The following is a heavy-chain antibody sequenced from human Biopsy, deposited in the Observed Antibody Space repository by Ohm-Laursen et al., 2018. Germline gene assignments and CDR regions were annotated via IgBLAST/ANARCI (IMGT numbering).Heavy chain of an antibody. D-gene: IGHD3-9*01. CDR1: GYTFAGYY. V-gene: IGHV1-2*02. CDR3: ARVPAYPSIDGYYGLDL. CDR2: INPNSGNA. Sequence: SVKPSCKASGYTFAGYYLHWVRQAPGHGLEWMGWINPNSGNANYAQSFQGRLTVTRDTSISTAYMELTSLTFDDTAIYYCARVPAYPSIDGYYGLDLWGQGTTVIVSS. J-gene: IGHJ6*02.